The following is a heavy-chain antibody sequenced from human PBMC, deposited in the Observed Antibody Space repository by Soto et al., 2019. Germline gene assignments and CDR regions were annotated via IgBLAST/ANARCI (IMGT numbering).Heavy chain of an antibody. CDR2: IKQDGSEK. CDR1: GFTFSSYW. D-gene: IGHD3-22*01. V-gene: IGHV3-7*04. CDR3: ARGDYHDNSGPFSDAFDV. Sequence: GGSLRLSCAASGFTFSSYWMSWVRQAPGKGLEWVANIKQDGSEKWYMDSVKGRFTISRDNAKKSLFLQMNSLRVEDTAVYYCARGDYHDNSGPFSDAFDVWGQGTMVTVS. J-gene: IGHJ3*01.